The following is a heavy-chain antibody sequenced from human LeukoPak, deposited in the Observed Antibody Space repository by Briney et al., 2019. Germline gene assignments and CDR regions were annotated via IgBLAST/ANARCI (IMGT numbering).Heavy chain of an antibody. CDR2: ISGSGGST. J-gene: IGHJ5*02. CDR3: ARGPSSGWNWFDP. CDR1: GFTVSSNY. Sequence: GGSLRLSCAASGFTVSSNYMSWVRQAPGKGLEWVSAISGSGGSTYYADSVKGRFTISRDNSKNTLYLQMNSLRAEDTAVYYCARGPSSGWNWFDPWGQGTLVTVSS. V-gene: IGHV3-23*01. D-gene: IGHD6-19*01.